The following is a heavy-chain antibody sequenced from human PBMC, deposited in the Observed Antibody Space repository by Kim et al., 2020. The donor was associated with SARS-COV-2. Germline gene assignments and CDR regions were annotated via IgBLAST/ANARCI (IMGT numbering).Heavy chain of an antibody. CDR2: IWYDGSNK. J-gene: IGHJ4*02. Sequence: GGSLRLSCAASGFTFSSYAMHWVRQAPGKGLEWVAVIWYDGSNKYYADSVKGRFTISRDNSKNTLYLQMNSLRAEDTAVYYCAKDRGTIFGVVTSYYFDYWGQGTLVTVSS. CDR1: GFTFSSYA. D-gene: IGHD3-3*01. V-gene: IGHV3-33*06. CDR3: AKDRGTIFGVVTSYYFDY.